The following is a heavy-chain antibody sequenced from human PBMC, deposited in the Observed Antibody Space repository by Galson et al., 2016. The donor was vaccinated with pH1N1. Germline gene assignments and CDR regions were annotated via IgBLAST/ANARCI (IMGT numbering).Heavy chain of an antibody. Sequence: ETLSLTCAVSGYSFSGYYWSWLRQPPGKGLEWIGEINHSGSTNYNPSLKSRVTISVDTSENQFSLKLYSVTAADTAVYYRARGRGGYNLRERQYYYSYMDVWGKGTTVTVSS. CDR2: INHSGST. J-gene: IGHJ6*03. D-gene: IGHD5-24*01. CDR1: GYSFSGYY. V-gene: IGHV4-34*01. CDR3: ARGRGGYNLRERQYYYSYMDV.